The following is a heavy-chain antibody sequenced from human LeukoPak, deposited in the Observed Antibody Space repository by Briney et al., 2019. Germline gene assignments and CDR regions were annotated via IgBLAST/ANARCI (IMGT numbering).Heavy chain of an antibody. J-gene: IGHJ4*02. CDR2: IKSKTDGGTT. V-gene: IGHV3-15*01. Sequence: KSSETLSLTCAVYGGSFSGYYWSWVRQAPGKGLEWVGRIKSKTDGGTTDYAAPVKGRFTISRDDSKNTLYLQMNSLKTEDTAVYYCTVYSMVRGVILSFYFDYWGQGTLVTVSS. CDR1: GGSFSGYY. D-gene: IGHD3-10*01. CDR3: TVYSMVRGVILSFYFDY.